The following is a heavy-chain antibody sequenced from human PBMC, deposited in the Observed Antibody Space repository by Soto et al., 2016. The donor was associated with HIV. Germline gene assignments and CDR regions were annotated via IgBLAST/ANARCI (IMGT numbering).Heavy chain of an antibody. CDR3: ARGYYSDY. CDR1: GGSFSGYY. D-gene: IGHD3-22*01. V-gene: IGHV4-34*01. CDR2: INHSGST. Sequence: QVQLQQWGAGLLKPSGTLSLTCAVYGGSFSGYYWSWIRQPPGKGLEWIGEINHSGSTNYNPSLKSRVTISVDTSKNQFSLKLSSVTAADTAVYYCARGYYSDYWGQGTLVHRLL. J-gene: IGHJ4*02.